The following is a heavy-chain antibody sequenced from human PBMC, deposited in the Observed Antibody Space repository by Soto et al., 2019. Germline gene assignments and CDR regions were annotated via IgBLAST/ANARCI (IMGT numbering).Heavy chain of an antibody. CDR2: INPTGYTS. J-gene: IGHJ4*02. CDR3: ARDLHGAFTTMSH. CDR1: GYTFIDYY. V-gene: IGHV1-46*01. D-gene: IGHD5-18*01. Sequence: VASEKVSCKASGYTFIDYYIHWVRQAPGQGLEWMGIINPTGYTSTLAQKFQGRLTVTSDASTNTVYMELGSLTSEDTAMYFCARDLHGAFTTMSHWGRGTLVTVSS.